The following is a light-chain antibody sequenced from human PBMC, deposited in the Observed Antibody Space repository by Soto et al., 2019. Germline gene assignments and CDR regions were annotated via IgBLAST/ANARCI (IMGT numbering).Light chain of an antibody. Sequence: IVLPQTPATLSVSPGARATLSCRASQSVSSDLAWYQQKPGQAPRLLIYSASTRATGIPDRFSGSGSGTDFTLTISRLEPEDFAVYYCQQYGSSLPITFGQGTRLEIK. V-gene: IGKV3-20*01. CDR3: QQYGSSLPIT. CDR1: QSVSSD. J-gene: IGKJ5*01. CDR2: SAS.